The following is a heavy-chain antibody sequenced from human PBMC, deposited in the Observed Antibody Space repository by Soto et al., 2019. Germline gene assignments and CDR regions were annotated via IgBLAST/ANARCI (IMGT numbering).Heavy chain of an antibody. J-gene: IGHJ4*02. D-gene: IGHD5-18*01. CDR1: GGSTSNAAYS. CDR2: IYPSGMP. Sequence: PSETLSLTCTVSGGSTSNAAYSWSWIRQPPGKGLEWIGYIYPSGMPFYNPSLRSRVTISIDRSNDQFSLNLKSVTAADTAVYYCARERGGYGLFDSWGQGTLVTVSS. V-gene: IGHV4-30-2*01. CDR3: ARERGGYGLFDS.